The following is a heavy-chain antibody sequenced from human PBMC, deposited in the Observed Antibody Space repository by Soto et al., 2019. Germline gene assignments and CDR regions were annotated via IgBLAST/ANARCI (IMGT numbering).Heavy chain of an antibody. D-gene: IGHD3-3*01. V-gene: IGHV3-33*01. J-gene: IGHJ5*02. CDR2: IWNDGSYK. Sequence: GGSLRLSCAASGFTFSSYAMHWVRQAPGKGLEWVAVIWNDGSYKYYGESVKGRFTISRDNSRNTLFLQMNSLRAEDTAVYYCARVSTIFEVVSYPYKWFDTWGQGTLVTVSS. CDR1: GFTFSSYA. CDR3: ARVSTIFEVVSYPYKWFDT.